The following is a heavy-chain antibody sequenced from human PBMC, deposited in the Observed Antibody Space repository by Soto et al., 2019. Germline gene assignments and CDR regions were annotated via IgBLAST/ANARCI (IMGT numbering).Heavy chain of an antibody. CDR2: ISGSGGST. V-gene: IGHV3-23*01. J-gene: IGHJ3*02. Sequence: SGGSLRLSCAASGFTLSSYAMSWVRQAPGKGLEWVSAISGSGGSTYYADSVRGRFTISRDNSKNTLYLQMNSLRAEDTAVYYCAKVFAPVVTAIDAFDIWGQGTMVTVSS. CDR1: GFTLSSYA. D-gene: IGHD2-21*02. CDR3: AKVFAPVVTAIDAFDI.